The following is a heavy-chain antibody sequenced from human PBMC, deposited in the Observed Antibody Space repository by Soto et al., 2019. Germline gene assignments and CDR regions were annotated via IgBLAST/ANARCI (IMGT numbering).Heavy chain of an antibody. CDR1: GVTFSKAW. CDR2: IKSKTDGGTT. CDR3: TTLGHYYDSSPLDV. V-gene: IGHV3-15*07. D-gene: IGHD3-22*01. J-gene: IGHJ6*02. Sequence: GGSLRLSCSASGVTFSKAWMTWIRKAPGKGLEWVGRIKSKTDGGTTDYAEPVKGRFTISRDDSKNTLYLQMNSLKTEDTAVYYCTTLGHYYDSSPLDVWGRGTTVTVS.